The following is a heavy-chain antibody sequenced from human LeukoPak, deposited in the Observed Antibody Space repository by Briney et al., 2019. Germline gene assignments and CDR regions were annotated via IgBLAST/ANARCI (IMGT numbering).Heavy chain of an antibody. CDR3: AGAPGYCSGGSCYRYFDY. Sequence: PSETLSLTCTVSGGSISSSSYYWGWIRQPPGKGLEWIVSIYYSGSTYYNPSLKSRVTISIDTSKNQFALKLSSVIAADTAVYYCAGAPGYCSGGSCYRYFDYWGQGTLVTVSS. V-gene: IGHV4-39*06. CDR1: GGSISSSSYY. J-gene: IGHJ4*02. CDR2: IYYSGST. D-gene: IGHD2-15*01.